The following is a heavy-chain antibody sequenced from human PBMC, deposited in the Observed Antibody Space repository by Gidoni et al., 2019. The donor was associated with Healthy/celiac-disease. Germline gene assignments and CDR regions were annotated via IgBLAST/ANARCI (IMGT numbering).Heavy chain of an antibody. CDR2: ISWNSGSR. V-gene: IGHV3-9*01. D-gene: IGHD6-19*01. J-gene: IGHJ3*02. Sequence: EVQLVESGGGLVQPGRSLRLSCASSGFPFAAYALPWVRQAPVKGLEWVSGISWNSGSRGYADSVKGRFTISRDNAKNSLYLQMNSLRAEDTALYYCAKDMGAGYSSGWRPKDAFDIWGQGTMVTVSS. CDR1: GFPFAAYA. CDR3: AKDMGAGYSSGWRPKDAFDI.